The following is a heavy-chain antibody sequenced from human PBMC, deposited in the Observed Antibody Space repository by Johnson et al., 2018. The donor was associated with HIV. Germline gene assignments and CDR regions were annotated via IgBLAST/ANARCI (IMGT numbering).Heavy chain of an antibody. Sequence: VQLVESGGGLVQPGRSLRLSCTASGFTFGDYAMSWVRQAPGKGLEWVGFIRSKAYGGTTEYAASVKGRFTISRDNAKNSLYLQMNSLRAEDTAVYYCARDAVAAANAFDIWGQGTMVTVSS. V-gene: IGHV3-49*04. J-gene: IGHJ3*02. CDR1: GFTFGDYA. D-gene: IGHD6-19*01. CDR2: IRSKAYGGTT. CDR3: ARDAVAAANAFDI.